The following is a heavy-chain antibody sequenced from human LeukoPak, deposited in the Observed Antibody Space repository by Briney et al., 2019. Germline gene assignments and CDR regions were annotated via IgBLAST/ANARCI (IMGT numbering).Heavy chain of an antibody. CDR3: ARDAGEQESIVPVASAVDY. CDR2: VSAYNDNT. D-gene: IGHD2/OR15-2a*01. Sequence: ASVRVSCKASGYTFTRHALTWVRQAPGQGLEYMGWVSAYNDNTKYAQKFQGRVTLNTDTTTATAYMTMTNLTSDDTAVYYCARDAGEQESIVPVASAVDYWGQGTLVTVSS. V-gene: IGHV1-18*04. J-gene: IGHJ4*02. CDR1: GYTFTRHA.